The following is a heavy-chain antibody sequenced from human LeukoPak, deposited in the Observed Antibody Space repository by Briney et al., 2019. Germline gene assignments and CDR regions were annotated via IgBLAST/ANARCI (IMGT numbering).Heavy chain of an antibody. CDR3: ARDLGSSNSYYNWFDP. CDR1: GFTFSAYW. CDR2: IKRDGSEK. Sequence: GGSLRLSCAASGFTFSAYWMSWVRQAPGKGLEWVANIKRDGSEKYYVGSVEGRFTISRDNAKNSLYLQMNSLRAEDTAVYYCARDLGSSNSYYNWFDPWGQGTLVTVSS. V-gene: IGHV3-7*01. J-gene: IGHJ5*02. D-gene: IGHD1-26*01.